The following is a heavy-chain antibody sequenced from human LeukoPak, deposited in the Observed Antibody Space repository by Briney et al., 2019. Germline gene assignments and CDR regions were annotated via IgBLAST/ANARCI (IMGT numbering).Heavy chain of an antibody. CDR3: ARLERMDV. Sequence: ASVKVSCKASGYTFTSYDINWVRQATGQGLEWMGWMNPNSGVTVYAQKFQGRVTMTRNTSVSTAYMELSGLRSDDTAVYYCARLERMDVWGEGTTVTVSS. CDR1: GYTFTSYD. V-gene: IGHV1-8*01. CDR2: MNPNSGVT. J-gene: IGHJ6*04.